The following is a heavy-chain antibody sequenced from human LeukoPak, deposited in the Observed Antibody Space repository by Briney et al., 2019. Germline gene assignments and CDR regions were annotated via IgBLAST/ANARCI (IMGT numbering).Heavy chain of an antibody. CDR2: INPSGGST. CDR3: ARVGKRIAARRHYYYYMDV. V-gene: IGHV1-46*01. CDR1: GYTFTSYY. D-gene: IGHD6-6*01. J-gene: IGHJ6*03. Sequence: ASVKVSCKASGYTFTSYYMHWVRQAPGQGLEWMGIINPSGGSTSYAQKFQGRVTITRNTSISTAYMELSSLRSEDTAVYYCARVGKRIAARRHYYYYMDVWGKGTTVTVSS.